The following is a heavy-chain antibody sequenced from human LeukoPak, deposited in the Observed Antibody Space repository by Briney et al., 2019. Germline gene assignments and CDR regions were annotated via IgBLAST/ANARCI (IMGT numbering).Heavy chain of an antibody. Sequence: SETLSLTCTVSGGSISSYYWSWIRQPPGKGLEWIGYIYYSGSTNYNPSLKSRVTISVDTSKSQFSLKLSSVTAADTAVYYCARGGDLDYFDYWGQGTLVTVSS. J-gene: IGHJ4*02. CDR2: IYYSGST. D-gene: IGHD3-10*01. CDR1: GGSISSYY. V-gene: IGHV4-59*01. CDR3: ARGGDLDYFDY.